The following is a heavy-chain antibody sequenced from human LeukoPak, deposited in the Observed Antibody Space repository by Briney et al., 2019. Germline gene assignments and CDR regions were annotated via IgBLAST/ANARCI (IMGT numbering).Heavy chain of an antibody. CDR2: ISGSAGST. D-gene: IGHD3-22*01. J-gene: IGHJ6*03. CDR1: GFTFSRYA. CDR3: ATSRITMIGDYMDF. Sequence: GGSLRLSCAASGFTFSRYAMSWVRQAPGKGLEWVSTISGSAGSTYYADSVKGRFTLSRDNSKNTVYLQVDSLRSEDTAVYFCATSRITMIGDYMDFWGRGTAVTVSS. V-gene: IGHV3-23*01.